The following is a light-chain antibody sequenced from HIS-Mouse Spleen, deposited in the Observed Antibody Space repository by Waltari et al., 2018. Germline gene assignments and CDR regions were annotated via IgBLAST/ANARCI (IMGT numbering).Light chain of an antibody. CDR2: EDN. CDR1: SRRIARNY. J-gene: IGLJ3*02. CDR3: QSYDSSNLV. V-gene: IGLV6-57*04. Sequence: NFMLTQPHSVSESPGKTVTISCPRSSRRIARNYVPWYQQRPGSAPTTVIYEDNQRPSGVPDRFSGSIDSSSNSASLTISGLKTEDEADYYCQSYDSSNLVFGGGTKLTVL.